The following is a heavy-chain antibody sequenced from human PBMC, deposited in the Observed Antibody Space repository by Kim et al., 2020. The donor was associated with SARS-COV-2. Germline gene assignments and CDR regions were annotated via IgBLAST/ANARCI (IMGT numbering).Heavy chain of an antibody. CDR2: ISSSSGTI. J-gene: IGHJ4*02. CDR1: GFTFSTYS. V-gene: IGHV3-48*02. CDR3: AREGARITAYLWGDY. D-gene: IGHD3-3*01. Sequence: GGSLRLSCAASGFTFSTYSMNWVRQAPGKGLEWVSYISSSSGTIYYADSVKCRFTISRDNAKNSLYLQMNSLRDEDTAVYYCAREGARITAYLWGDYWGQGTLGTVSS.